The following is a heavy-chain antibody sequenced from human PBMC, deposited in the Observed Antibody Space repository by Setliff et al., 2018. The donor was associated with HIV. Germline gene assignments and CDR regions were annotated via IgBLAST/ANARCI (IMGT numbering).Heavy chain of an antibody. D-gene: IGHD3-3*01. Sequence: SETLSLTCAVYGGSFSAYHWSWIRQTPGKGLEWLGEINHSGSSAYNLALESRVSMSIDTSKNQFSLKLTSVTAADTAICYCARGRDYTGSWFRPFYLDFWGHGNLVTVSS. V-gene: IGHV4-34*01. CDR1: GGSFSAYH. J-gene: IGHJ4*01. CDR2: INHSGSS. CDR3: ARGRDYTGSWFRPFYLDF.